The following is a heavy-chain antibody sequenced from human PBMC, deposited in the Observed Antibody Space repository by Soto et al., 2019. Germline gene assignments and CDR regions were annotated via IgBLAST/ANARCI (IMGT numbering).Heavy chain of an antibody. CDR2: ISSNGDTT. CDR3: ARDRGFGELTHSFYYYMDV. CDR1: GFTFSTYA. Sequence: GGSLRLSCTASGFTFSTYAMHWVRQAPGKGLEYVSAISSNGDTTYYAKSVKGRFTISRDNSKNTLYLQMGSLIPEDMSVYYCARDRGFGELTHSFYYYMDVWGKGTTVTVSS. D-gene: IGHD3-10*01. V-gene: IGHV3-64*01. J-gene: IGHJ6*03.